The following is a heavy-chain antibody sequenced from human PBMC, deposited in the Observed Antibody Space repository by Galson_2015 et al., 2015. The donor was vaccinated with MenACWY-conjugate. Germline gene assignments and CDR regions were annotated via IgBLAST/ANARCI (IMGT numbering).Heavy chain of an antibody. D-gene: IGHD1-7*01. Sequence: SETLSLTCAVYGGSFSGYYWSWIRQPPGKGLEWIGEINHSGSTNYNPSLKSRVTISVDTSKNQFSLKLSSVTAADTAVYYCARDGVTGTTGYFDLWGRGTLVTVSS. J-gene: IGHJ2*01. CDR2: INHSGST. CDR1: GGSFSGYY. CDR3: ARDGVTGTTGYFDL. V-gene: IGHV4-34*01.